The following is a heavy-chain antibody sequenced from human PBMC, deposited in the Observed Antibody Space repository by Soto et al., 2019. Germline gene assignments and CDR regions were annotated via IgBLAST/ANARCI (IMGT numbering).Heavy chain of an antibody. CDR3: GSVFEH. D-gene: IGHD3-10*01. CDR2: VDNDGSGT. Sequence: EVQLVESGGGLVQPGGSLRLSCAASGFTFRDFWIHWVRQVPGKGLMWVSRVDNDGSGTSYADSVKGRFTMSRDNAKNTVYLQMNSLRVDHTAVYYCGSVFEHWGQGIMVTVSS. J-gene: IGHJ4*02. V-gene: IGHV3-74*01. CDR1: GFTFRDFW.